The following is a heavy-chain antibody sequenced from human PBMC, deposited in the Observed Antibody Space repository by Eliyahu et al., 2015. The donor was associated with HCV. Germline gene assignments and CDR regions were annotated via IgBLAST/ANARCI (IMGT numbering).Heavy chain of an antibody. Sequence: QLQLQESGPGLVKPSETLSXTCTVXXGSXSXSXYYWGWIRQPPGKGLEWIGSIYYSGSXYYNPSLKSRVTISVDTSKNQFSLKLSSVTAADTAVYYCARHDYYYDSSGPPGDYWGQGTLVTVSS. CDR1: XGSXSXSXYY. D-gene: IGHD3-22*01. CDR3: ARHDYYYDSSGPPGDY. CDR2: IYYSGSX. J-gene: IGHJ4*02. V-gene: IGHV4-39*01.